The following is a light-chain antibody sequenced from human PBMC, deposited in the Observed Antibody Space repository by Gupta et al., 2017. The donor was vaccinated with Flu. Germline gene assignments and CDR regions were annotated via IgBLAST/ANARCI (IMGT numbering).Light chain of an antibody. CDR3: QQYGGSPPVT. CDR2: AAS. J-gene: IGKJ4*01. CDR1: QSVSSAL. Sequence: EIVLTQSPGTLSLSPGERATLSCRASQSVSSALLAWYHQKPGQSPRLLIHAASSRATGIPDRFSGSGSGTDFTLTITRREPEDFAVYYCQQYGGSPPVTFGGGTKVEIK. V-gene: IGKV3-20*01.